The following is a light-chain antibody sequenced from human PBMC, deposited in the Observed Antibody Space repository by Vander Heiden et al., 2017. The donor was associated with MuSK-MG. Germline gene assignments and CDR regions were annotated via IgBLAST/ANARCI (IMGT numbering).Light chain of an antibody. CDR3: QQLDNFPHS. Sequence: DIQLTQSPSFLSASVGDRVTITCRASQGISTYLAWYQQEAGKAPKLLIYAASTLKSGVPSRFSGSGSGTEFTLTISSLQAEDFATYYCQQLDNFPHSFGAGTKVEIK. CDR1: QGISTY. J-gene: IGKJ4*01. V-gene: IGKV1-9*01. CDR2: AAS.